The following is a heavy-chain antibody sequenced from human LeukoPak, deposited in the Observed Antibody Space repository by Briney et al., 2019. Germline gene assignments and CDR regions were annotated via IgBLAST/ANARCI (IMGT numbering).Heavy chain of an antibody. V-gene: IGHV1-18*01. J-gene: IGHJ6*02. Sequence: ASVKVSCKASGYTFTSYGISWVRQAPGQGLEWMGWISAYNGNTNYAQKLQGRVTMTTDTSTSTAYMELRSLRSDDTAVYYCARDRLYDFWSGYSLDYYYYGMDVWGQGTTVTVSS. D-gene: IGHD3-3*01. CDR2: ISAYNGNT. CDR3: ARDRLYDFWSGYSLDYYYYGMDV. CDR1: GYTFTSYG.